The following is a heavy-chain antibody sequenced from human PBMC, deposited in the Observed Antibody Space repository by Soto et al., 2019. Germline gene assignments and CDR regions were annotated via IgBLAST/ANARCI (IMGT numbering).Heavy chain of an antibody. J-gene: IGHJ4*02. V-gene: IGHV1-69*12. CDR1: GGTFSSYA. CDR3: VRVVAIPGYPDN. D-gene: IGHD5-12*01. CDR2: IVPIVDTS. Sequence: QVQLVQSGAEVRQPASSVKVSCKTSGGTFSSYAISWVRQAPGQGLEWMGGIVPIVDTSTYAQKFQGRVTITADEYTSTVYMELSSLRSDDTFVYYCVRVVAIPGYPDNWGQGTLVTVSS.